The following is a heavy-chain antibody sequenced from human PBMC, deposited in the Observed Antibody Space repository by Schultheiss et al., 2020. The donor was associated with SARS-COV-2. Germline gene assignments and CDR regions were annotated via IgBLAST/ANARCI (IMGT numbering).Heavy chain of an antibody. J-gene: IGHJ4*02. V-gene: IGHV1-69*13. D-gene: IGHD5-24*01. CDR1: GGTFSSYA. CDR3: ARDRWLQPGGGFDY. Sequence: SVKVSCKASGGTFSSYAISWVRQAPGQGLEWMGGIIPIFGTANYAQKFQGRVTITADESTSTAYMELSSLRSEDTAVYYCARDRWLQPGGGFDYWGQGTLVTVSS. CDR2: IIPIFGTA.